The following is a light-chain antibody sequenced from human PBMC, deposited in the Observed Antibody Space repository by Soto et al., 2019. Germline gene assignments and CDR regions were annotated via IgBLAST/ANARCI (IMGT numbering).Light chain of an antibody. CDR3: QWYSGSQT. V-gene: IGKV3-20*01. Sequence: EIALTQSPGTLSLSPGERATLSCRASQSVNSLYLAWYQQKPGQAPRLLIYGASSRATGIPDRFSGSGSGTDFTLTISRLEPEDFAVYYCQWYSGSQTFAGGTKVDIK. CDR1: QSVNSLY. CDR2: GAS. J-gene: IGKJ4*01.